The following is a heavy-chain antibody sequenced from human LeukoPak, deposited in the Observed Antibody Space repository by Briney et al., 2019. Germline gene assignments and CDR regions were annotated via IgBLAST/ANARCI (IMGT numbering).Heavy chain of an antibody. CDR1: GFSFSGYS. D-gene: IGHD5-12*01. CDR2: ISYDGSYT. J-gene: IGHJ4*02. CDR3: ARDGGYDY. V-gene: IGHV3-30*04. Sequence: GRSLRLSCAASGFSFSGYSMHWVRQAPGKGLEWVALISYDGSYTYYAESVKGRFTISRDNSRNTLYVQMNSLRTDDTAVYYCARDGGYDYWGRGTLVTVSS.